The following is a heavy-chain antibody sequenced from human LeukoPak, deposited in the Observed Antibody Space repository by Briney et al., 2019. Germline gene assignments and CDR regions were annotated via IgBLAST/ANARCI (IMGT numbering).Heavy chain of an antibody. CDR2: IYQSGSGSS. CDR3: ASTLRFLPYRRFDY. V-gene: IGHV4-39*01. Sequence: SETLSLTYSLSGGSIISSNYYWGWIRQPPGKGLEWIGSIYQSGSGSSYYNPSLKSRVTISGDTSKSQFFLRLSSVTAADTAVYYCASTLRFLPYRRFDYWGQGTLVTVPS. CDR1: GGSIISSNYY. J-gene: IGHJ4*02. D-gene: IGHD3-3*01.